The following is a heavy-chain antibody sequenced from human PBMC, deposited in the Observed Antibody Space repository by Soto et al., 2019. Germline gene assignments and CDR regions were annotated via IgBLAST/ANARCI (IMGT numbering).Heavy chain of an antibody. J-gene: IGHJ6*02. V-gene: IGHV3-13*01. CDR1: GFTFSSYW. Sequence: PGGSLRLSCAASGFTFSSYWMSWVRQAPGKGLEWVSAIGTAGDTYYPGSVKGRFTISRENAKNSLYLQMNSLRAGDTAVYYCERDNMGSSLYYYYYGMDVWGQGTTVTVSS. D-gene: IGHD6-13*01. CDR3: ERDNMGSSLYYYYYGMDV. CDR2: IGTAGDT.